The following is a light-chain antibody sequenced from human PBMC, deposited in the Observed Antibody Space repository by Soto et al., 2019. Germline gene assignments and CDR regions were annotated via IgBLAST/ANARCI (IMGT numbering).Light chain of an antibody. CDR1: QRISSY. CDR2: DAS. J-gene: IGKJ1*01. CDR3: QQYFDLPIT. Sequence: DIQMTQSPSSLSASVGDRVTITCRASQRISSYLNWYQQTPGKAPKLLIDDASNLETGVPSRFSGSGSGTHFTFTIGSLQPEDIAIYYCQQYFDLPITFGQGTKVDVK. V-gene: IGKV1-33*01.